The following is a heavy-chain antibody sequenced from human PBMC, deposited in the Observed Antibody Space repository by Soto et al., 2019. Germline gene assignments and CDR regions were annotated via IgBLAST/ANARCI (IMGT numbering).Heavy chain of an antibody. J-gene: IGHJ4*02. Sequence: EVQLVDSGGGLIQPGGSLRLSCAASGFTFSTYSMNWVRQAPGKGLEWVSSISAGSSTIYYADSVKGRFTISRDNAKNSLYLQMNSLRADDTAVYYCARAVEQWLPRFDYWGQGTLVTVSS. CDR2: ISAGSSTI. CDR3: ARAVEQWLPRFDY. V-gene: IGHV3-48*01. CDR1: GFTFSTYS. D-gene: IGHD6-19*01.